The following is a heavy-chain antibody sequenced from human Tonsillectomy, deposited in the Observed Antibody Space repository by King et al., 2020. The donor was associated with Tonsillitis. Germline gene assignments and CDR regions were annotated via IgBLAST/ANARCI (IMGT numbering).Heavy chain of an antibody. V-gene: IGHV3-9*01. D-gene: IGHD6-19*01. Sequence: VQLVESGGGLVQPGRSLRLSCAASGFTFDDYAMHWVRQAPGKGLEWVSGISWNSGSIGYADSVKGRFTISRDNAKNSLYLQMNSLRAEDTALYYCAKGGGSSGWYYFDYWGKGTLVTVSS. CDR2: ISWNSGSI. J-gene: IGHJ4*02. CDR3: AKGGGSSGWYYFDY. CDR1: GFTFDDYA.